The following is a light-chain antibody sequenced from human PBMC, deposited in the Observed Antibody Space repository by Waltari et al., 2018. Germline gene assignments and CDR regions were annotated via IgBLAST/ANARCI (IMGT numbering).Light chain of an antibody. V-gene: IGLV2-23*02. CDR1: SSDVGNYKR. CDR2: AVS. CDR3: SSYAGSSKGV. J-gene: IGLJ2*01. Sequence: QSALTQPASVSGSPGQSITISCTGTSSDVGNYKRVSWYQQHPGKAPKLMIYAVSKRPSGVSDRFSGSKSGDMAYLTISGLQPADEAEYFCSSYAGSSKGVFGGGTKVTVL.